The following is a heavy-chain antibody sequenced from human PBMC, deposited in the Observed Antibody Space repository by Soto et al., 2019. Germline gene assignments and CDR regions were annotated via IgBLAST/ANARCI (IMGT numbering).Heavy chain of an antibody. CDR2: INDSGNT. CDR3: AAGRGTEDY. D-gene: IGHD3-10*01. CDR1: GGSFSGSY. J-gene: IGHJ4*02. V-gene: IGHV4-34*02. Sequence: QVQLEQWGARLLKPSETLSLTCGIYGGSFSGSYWSWIRQSPGKGLEWIGEINDSGNTNYIPSLTSRVTMSVDTSNNQFAQHLRSATAADTVVYYCAAGRGTEDYGGQGTQVTVSS.